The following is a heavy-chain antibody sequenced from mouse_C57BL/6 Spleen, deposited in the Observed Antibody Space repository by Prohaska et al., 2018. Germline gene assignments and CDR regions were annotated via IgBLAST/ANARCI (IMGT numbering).Heavy chain of an antibody. Sequence: QVQLQQPGAELVRPGTSVKLSCKASGYTFTSYWMHWVKQRPGQGLEWIGVIDPSDSYTNYNQKFKGKSTLTVVTSSSTAYMQLSSLTSEDSAVYYCARSLDYGNYDFYYWGQGTTLTVSS. CDR1: GYTFTSYW. CDR2: IDPSDSYT. D-gene: IGHD2-1*01. V-gene: IGHV1-59*01. J-gene: IGHJ2*01. CDR3: ARSLDYGNYDFYY.